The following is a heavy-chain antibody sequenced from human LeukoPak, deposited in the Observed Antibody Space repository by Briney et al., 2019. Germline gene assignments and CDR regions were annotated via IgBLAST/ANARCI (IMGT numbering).Heavy chain of an antibody. V-gene: IGHV1-2*02. CDR1: GYTFTGSY. Sequence: ASVKVSCKASGYTFTGSYMHWVRQAPGQGLEWMGWINPDSGGTDSAQKFRGRVTMTRDTSISAAYMELSGLTSDDTAVYYCARAPFCGVDCPPTIDYWGQGTLVTASS. D-gene: IGHD2-21*02. CDR3: ARAPFCGVDCPPTIDY. CDR2: INPDSGGT. J-gene: IGHJ4*02.